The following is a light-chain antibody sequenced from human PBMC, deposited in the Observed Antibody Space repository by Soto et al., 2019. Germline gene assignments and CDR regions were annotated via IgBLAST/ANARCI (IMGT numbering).Light chain of an antibody. V-gene: IGKV3-20*01. CDR1: QSVSSSY. CDR2: GAS. Sequence: EIVLTQSPGTLSLSPGGRATLSCRASQSVSSSYFAWYQQKPGQAPRLLIFGASNRATGIPDRFSGSGSRTDFTLTISRLEPEDFAVYYCHQYGSSPQTFGQGTRVEIK. CDR3: HQYGSSPQT. J-gene: IGKJ1*01.